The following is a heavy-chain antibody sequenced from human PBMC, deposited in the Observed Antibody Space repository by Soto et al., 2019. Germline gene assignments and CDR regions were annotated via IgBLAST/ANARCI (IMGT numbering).Heavy chain of an antibody. V-gene: IGHV1-3*01. CDR2: INAGNGNT. CDR1: GYTFTSYA. CDR3: ARSPKLRYCSSTSCNTQPMDV. Sequence: ASVKVSCKASGYTFTSYAMHWVRQAPGQRLEWMGWINAGNGNTKYSQKFQGRVTITRDTSASTAYMELSSLRSEDTAVYYCARSPKLRYCSSTSCNTQPMDVWGNGTTVTVSS. J-gene: IGHJ6*03. D-gene: IGHD2-2*02.